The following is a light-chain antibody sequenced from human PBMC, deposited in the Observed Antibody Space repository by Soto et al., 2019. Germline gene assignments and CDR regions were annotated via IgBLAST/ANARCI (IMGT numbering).Light chain of an antibody. CDR2: DGS. CDR1: QGISVD. V-gene: IGKV3-11*01. CDR3: QYYCRPLTT. J-gene: IGKJ1*01. Sequence: LTRCPVSLSCTYQKRGTASCRASQGISVDLAWYQQKPGQAPKLLIYDGSNLPTGVPASFSGSGSGTDFTLTISSLEPEDFAVYYCQYYCRPLTTFGQGTKVDIK.